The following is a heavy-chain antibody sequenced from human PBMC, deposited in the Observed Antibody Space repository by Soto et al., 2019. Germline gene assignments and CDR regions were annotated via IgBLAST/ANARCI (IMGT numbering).Heavy chain of an antibody. D-gene: IGHD3-22*01. CDR2: IYYSGST. CDR1: GGSISSSSYY. J-gene: IGHJ3*02. Sequence: SETLSLTCTVSGGSISSSSYYWCWIRHPPGKGLEWIGSIYYSGSTYYNPSLKSRVTIPVDTSKNQFSLKLSSVTAADTAVYYCARQWRGYYDSSGYYLGAFDIWGQGTMVTVSS. V-gene: IGHV4-39*01. CDR3: ARQWRGYYDSSGYYLGAFDI.